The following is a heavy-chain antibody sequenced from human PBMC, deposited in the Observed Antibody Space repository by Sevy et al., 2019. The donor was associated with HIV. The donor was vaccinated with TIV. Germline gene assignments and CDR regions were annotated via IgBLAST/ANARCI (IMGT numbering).Heavy chain of an antibody. CDR3: AKDSPYYYDSSGYRFQH. CDR2: ISGSGGST. CDR1: GFKFSSYA. Sequence: GGSLRLSCTASGFKFSSYAMTWVRQPPGKGLEWVSAISGSGGSTYYADSVKGRFTISRDNSKNTLYLQMNSLRAEDTAVYYCAKDSPYYYDSSGYRFQHWGQGTLVTVSS. J-gene: IGHJ1*01. V-gene: IGHV3-23*01. D-gene: IGHD3-22*01.